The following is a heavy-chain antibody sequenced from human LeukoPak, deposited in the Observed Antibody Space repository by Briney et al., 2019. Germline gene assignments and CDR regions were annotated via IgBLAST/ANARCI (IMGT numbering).Heavy chain of an antibody. V-gene: IGHV1-18*04. Sequence: GASVKVSCKASGYTFTGYYMHWVRQAPGQGLEWMGWISAYNGNTNYAQKLQGRVTMTTDTSTSTAYMELRSLRSDDTAVYYCAREGEYYDSSGYYPYTGYYYYGMDVWGQGTTVTVSS. D-gene: IGHD3-22*01. CDR2: ISAYNGNT. J-gene: IGHJ6*02. CDR3: AREGEYYDSSGYYPYTGYYYYGMDV. CDR1: GYTFTGYY.